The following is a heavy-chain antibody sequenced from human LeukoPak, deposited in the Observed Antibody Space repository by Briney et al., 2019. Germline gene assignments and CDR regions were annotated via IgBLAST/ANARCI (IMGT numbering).Heavy chain of an antibody. Sequence: GGSLRHSCSASGFIISDYAMHWVRQAPGKGLEWVSVISGSGETTIYADSVKGRITISRDNSKNTLYLQMNSLRAEDTAVYYCAKAIYASGSPYTSIDYWGQGTLVTVSS. CDR1: GFIISDYA. V-gene: IGHV3-23*01. J-gene: IGHJ4*02. D-gene: IGHD3-10*01. CDR3: AKAIYASGSPYTSIDY. CDR2: ISGSGETT.